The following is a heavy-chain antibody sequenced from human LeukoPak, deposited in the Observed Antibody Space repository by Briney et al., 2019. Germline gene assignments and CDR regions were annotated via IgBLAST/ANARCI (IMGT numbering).Heavy chain of an antibody. CDR3: AKDVVGTTTFFDH. CDR2: IYSGGST. CDR1: GFTVSSNY. J-gene: IGHJ4*02. Sequence: GGSLRLSCAASGFTVSSNYISWVRQAPGKGLEWVSVIYSGGSTYYADSVKGRFTISRDNSKNTLYLQMNSLRAEDTAIYYCAKDVVGTTTFFDHWGQGTLVTVSS. D-gene: IGHD1-26*01. V-gene: IGHV3-53*01.